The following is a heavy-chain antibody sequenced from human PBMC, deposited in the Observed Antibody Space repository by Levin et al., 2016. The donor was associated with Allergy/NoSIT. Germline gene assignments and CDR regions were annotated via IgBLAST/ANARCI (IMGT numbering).Heavy chain of an antibody. CDR2: INPSGGST. CDR3: ARGDCSSTSCYYEDYYYGMDV. Sequence: WVRQAPGQGLEWMGIINPSGGSTSYAQKFQGRVTMTRDTSTSTVYMELSSLRSEDTAVYYCARGDCSSTSCYYEDYYYGMDVWGQGTTVTVSS. J-gene: IGHJ6*02. V-gene: IGHV1-46*01. D-gene: IGHD2-2*01.